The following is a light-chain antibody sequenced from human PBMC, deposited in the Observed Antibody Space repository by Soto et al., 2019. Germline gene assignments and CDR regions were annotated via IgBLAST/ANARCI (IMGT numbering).Light chain of an antibody. CDR2: DVS. V-gene: IGLV2-14*01. J-gene: IGLJ1*01. CDR3: SSYTSSSTLYV. CDR1: SRDVGGYNY. Sequence: QSARTQPASVSGSPGQSITISCTGTSRDVGGYNYVSWYQQHPGKAPKLMIYDVSNRPSGVSNRFSGSKSGNTASLTISGLQAEDEADYYCSSYTSSSTLYVFGTGTKLTVL.